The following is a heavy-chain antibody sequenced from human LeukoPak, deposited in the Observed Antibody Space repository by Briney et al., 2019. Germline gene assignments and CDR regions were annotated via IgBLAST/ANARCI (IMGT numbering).Heavy chain of an antibody. D-gene: IGHD3-9*01. V-gene: IGHV3-15*01. J-gene: IGHJ4*02. CDR1: GFTSSNAW. CDR3: TTDVIVGWLFYD. CDR2: VKSKTDGGTT. Sequence: GGSLRLSCAASGFTSSNAWMSWVRHAPGKGLQWVCRVKSKTDGGTTDYAAPVEGRFTISRDDSKNTLYLQIDSMKNKDTAVYYCTTDVIVGWLFYDWGQGALVTVSS.